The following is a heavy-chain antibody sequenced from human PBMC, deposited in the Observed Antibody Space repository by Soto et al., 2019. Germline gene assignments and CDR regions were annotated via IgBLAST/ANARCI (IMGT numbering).Heavy chain of an antibody. CDR2: ISVHNGNT. D-gene: IGHD3-10*01. CDR3: VRTTVDGSGSFYF. CDR1: GYNFINYG. Sequence: QVQLVQSGAEVKKPGASVRVSCKASGYNFINYGITWVRQAPGQGLEWMGWISVHNGNTNFAQKFQDRVTMTTDTSTSTAYMELWSLRIDDTAVYYCVRTTVDGSGSFYFWGQGTLVTVSS. V-gene: IGHV1-18*01. J-gene: IGHJ4*02.